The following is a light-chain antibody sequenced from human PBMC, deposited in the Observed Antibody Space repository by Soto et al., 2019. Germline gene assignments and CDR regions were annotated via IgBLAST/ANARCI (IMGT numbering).Light chain of an antibody. V-gene: IGLV3-1*01. J-gene: IGLJ2*01. CDR3: QAWDSSYVV. CDR1: ELGDKY. Sequence: SYELTQPPSVSVSPGQTASITCSGDELGDKYASWYQQGPGQSPVLVIYQDKKRPSGIPERFSGSNSGNTATLTISGTQATDEADYYCQAWDSSYVVFGGGTKLTVL. CDR2: QDK.